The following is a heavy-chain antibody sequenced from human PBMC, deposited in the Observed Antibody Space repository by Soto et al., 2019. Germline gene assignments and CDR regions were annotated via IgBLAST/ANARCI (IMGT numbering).Heavy chain of an antibody. CDR2: ITPIFGTA. CDR3: ATRTTVAYYYYYGMDV. Sequence: QVQLVQSGAEVKKPGSSVKVSCKASGGTFSSYAISWVRQAPGQGLEWMGGITPIFGTANYAQKFQGRVTITADESTSTAYMELSSLRSEDTAVYYCATRTTVAYYYYYGMDVWGQGTTVTVSS. D-gene: IGHD4-17*01. CDR1: GGTFSSYA. V-gene: IGHV1-69*01. J-gene: IGHJ6*02.